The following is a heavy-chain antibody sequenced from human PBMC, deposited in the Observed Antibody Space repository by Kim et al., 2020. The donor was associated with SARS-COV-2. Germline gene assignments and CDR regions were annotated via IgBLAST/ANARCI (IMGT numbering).Heavy chain of an antibody. Sequence: GGSLRLSCAASGFTFSDYYMSWIRQAPGKGLEWVSYISSSGSTIYYADSVKGRFTISRDNAKNSLYLQMNSLRAEDTAVYYCARDLFGSGSYYNPTIGAFDIWGQGTMVTVSS. CDR2: ISSSGSTI. CDR1: GFTFSDYY. D-gene: IGHD3-10*01. CDR3: ARDLFGSGSYYNPTIGAFDI. J-gene: IGHJ3*02. V-gene: IGHV3-11*04.